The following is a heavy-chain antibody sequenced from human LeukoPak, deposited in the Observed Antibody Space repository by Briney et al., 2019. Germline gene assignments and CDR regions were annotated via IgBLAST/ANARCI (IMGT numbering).Heavy chain of an antibody. J-gene: IGHJ4*02. V-gene: IGHV4-59*01. CDR3: AACTGGTCYHLKFDY. CDR2: IYYTGST. Sequence: SETLSLTCTVSGGSISSYYWSWIRQPPGKGLEWIGYIYYTGSTNYNPSLKSRVTISVDTSKSQFSLKLTSVTAADTAMYYCAACTGGTCYHLKFDYWGQGTLVTVSS. CDR1: GGSISSYY. D-gene: IGHD2-15*01.